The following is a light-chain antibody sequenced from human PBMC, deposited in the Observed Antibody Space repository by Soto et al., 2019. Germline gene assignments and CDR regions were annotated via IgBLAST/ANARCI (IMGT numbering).Light chain of an antibody. CDR2: AAS. J-gene: IGKJ4*01. V-gene: IGKV1-39*01. CDR1: QSISSY. Sequence: DIQMTQSPSSLSASVGDRVTITCRASQSISSYLNWYQQKPGKAPKLLIYAASSLQSGVPSRFSGSGSGTDFTLTISSLQPEDFATYYCQQSDSTPALTFGGGTKEEIK. CDR3: QQSDSTPALT.